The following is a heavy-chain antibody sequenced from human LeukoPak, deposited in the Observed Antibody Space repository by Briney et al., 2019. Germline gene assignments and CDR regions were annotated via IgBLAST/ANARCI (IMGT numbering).Heavy chain of an antibody. V-gene: IGHV3-23*01. CDR1: GFTFSSYA. Sequence: GGSLRLSCAASGFTFSSYAMSWVRQAPGKGLEWVSAISCSGGSTYYADSVKGRFTISRDNAKNSLYLQMNSLRAEDTAVYYCARDSPGGSSSNYWGQGTLVTVSS. CDR3: ARDSPGGSSSNY. D-gene: IGHD6-6*01. J-gene: IGHJ4*02. CDR2: ISCSGGST.